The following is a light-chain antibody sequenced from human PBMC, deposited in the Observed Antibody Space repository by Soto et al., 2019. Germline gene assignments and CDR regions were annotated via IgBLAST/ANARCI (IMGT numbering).Light chain of an antibody. J-gene: IGKJ5*01. Sequence: DIQMTQSPSTLPASVGDRVTVTCRASQSISSYLNWYQQKVGKAPKLLIFASTNLQGGVPSRFSGSGSGTEFTLTISRLQPEGFATYYCQQLNSYPITFGQGTRLEIK. V-gene: IGKV1-9*01. CDR2: AST. CDR3: QQLNSYPIT. CDR1: QSISSY.